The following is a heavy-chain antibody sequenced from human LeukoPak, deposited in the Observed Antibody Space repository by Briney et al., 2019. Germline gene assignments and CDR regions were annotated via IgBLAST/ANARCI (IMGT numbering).Heavy chain of an antibody. D-gene: IGHD3-9*01. CDR3: AKGVRFLDWWILDY. V-gene: IGHV3-23*01. CDR2: ISGSDST. CDR1: GFTFSSFA. J-gene: IGHJ4*02. Sequence: RGSLRLSCAASGFTFSSFAMSWVRQAPGKGLEWVSAISGSDSTYYADSVKGRFTISRDNSKNTLYLQMNSLRAEDTAIYYCAKGVRFLDWWILDYWGQGSQVTVSS.